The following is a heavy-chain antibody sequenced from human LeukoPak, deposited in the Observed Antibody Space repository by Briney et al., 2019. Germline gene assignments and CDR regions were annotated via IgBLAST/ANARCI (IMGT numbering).Heavy chain of an antibody. CDR2: ISSSSSYI. D-gene: IGHD2-15*01. Sequence: GGSLRLSCAASGFTFSSCSMNWVRQAPGKGLEWVSSISSSSSYIYYADSVKGRFTISRDNAKNSLYLQMNSLRAEDTAVYYCATTLRGGGGPDYWGQGTLVTVSS. J-gene: IGHJ4*02. CDR1: GFTFSSCS. V-gene: IGHV3-21*01. CDR3: ATTLRGGGGPDY.